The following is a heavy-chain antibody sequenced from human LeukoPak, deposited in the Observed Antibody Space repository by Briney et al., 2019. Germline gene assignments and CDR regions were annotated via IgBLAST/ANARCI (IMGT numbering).Heavy chain of an antibody. CDR1: GLRFSDYY. D-gene: IGHD2-2*01. CDR3: AKEAIVVPDY. V-gene: IGHV3-11*04. Sequence: GGSLRLSCAASGLRFSDYYVSWIRQAPGKGLQWVSYISSGGDIMHYADSVKGRFTSSRDNAKNSGYLEMNSLGAEDTAVYYCAKEAIVVPDYWGQGTLVTVSS. CDR2: ISSGGDIM. J-gene: IGHJ4*02.